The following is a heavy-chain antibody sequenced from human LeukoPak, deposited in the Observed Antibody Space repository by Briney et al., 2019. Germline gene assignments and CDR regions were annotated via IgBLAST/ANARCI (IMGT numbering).Heavy chain of an antibody. J-gene: IGHJ3*02. D-gene: IGHD2-15*01. CDR1: GFTVSSNY. Sequence: GGSLRLSCAASGFTVSSNYMSWVRQAPGKGLEWVAVISYDGSNKYYADSVKGRFTISRDNSKNTLYLQMNSLRAEDTAVYYCARGYCSGGSCYSFDAFDIWGQGTMVTVSS. V-gene: IGHV3-30*03. CDR3: ARGYCSGGSCYSFDAFDI. CDR2: ISYDGSNK.